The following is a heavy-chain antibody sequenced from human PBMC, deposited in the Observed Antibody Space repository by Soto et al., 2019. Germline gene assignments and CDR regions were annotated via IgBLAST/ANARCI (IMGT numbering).Heavy chain of an antibody. V-gene: IGHV3-33*01. CDR2: IWYDGSNK. D-gene: IGHD2-21*01. J-gene: IGHJ4*02. Sequence: QVQLVESGGGVVQPGRSLRLSCAASGFTFTSYGMHWVRQAPGKGLEWVAVIWYDGSNKYYADSVKGRFTISRDNSKNMLYLQMNSVRAEDSSVYYCARGGLLLDYWGQGTLVTVSS. CDR3: ARGGLLLDY. CDR1: GFTFTSYG.